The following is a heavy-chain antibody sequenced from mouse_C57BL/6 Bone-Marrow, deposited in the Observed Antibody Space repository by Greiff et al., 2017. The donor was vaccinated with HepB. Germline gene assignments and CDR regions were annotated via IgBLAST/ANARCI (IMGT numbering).Heavy chain of an antibody. Sequence: VQLQQPGAELVRPGSSVKLSCKASGYTFTSYWMDWVKQRPGQGLEWIGNIYPSDSETHYNQKFKDKATLTVDKSSSTAYMQLSRLTSEDSAVYYCASRNFYDGYPYAMDYWGQGTSVTVSS. CDR2: IYPSDSET. CDR1: GYTFTSYW. CDR3: ASRNFYDGYPYAMDY. V-gene: IGHV1-61*01. J-gene: IGHJ4*01. D-gene: IGHD2-3*01.